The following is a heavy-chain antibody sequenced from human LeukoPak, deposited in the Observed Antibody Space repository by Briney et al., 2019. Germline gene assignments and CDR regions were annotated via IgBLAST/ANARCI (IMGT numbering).Heavy chain of an antibody. J-gene: IGHJ5*02. CDR1: GGSLSSGSYY. CDR2: IYTSGST. V-gene: IGHV4-61*02. CDR3: ARDGDAYYDFWSDHIGWFDP. Sequence: SQALALTCTVSGGSLSSGSYYWSWIRQPAGKGLEWIGRIYTSGSTNYNPSLKSRVTISVDTSKNQFSLKLSSVTAADTAVYYCARDGDAYYDFWSDHIGWFDPWGQGTLVTVSS. D-gene: IGHD3-3*01.